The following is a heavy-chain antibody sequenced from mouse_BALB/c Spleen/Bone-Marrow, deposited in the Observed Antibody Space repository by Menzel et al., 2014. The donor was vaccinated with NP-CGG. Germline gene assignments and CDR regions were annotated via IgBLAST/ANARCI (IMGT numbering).Heavy chain of an antibody. Sequence: EVKVVDSGGGLVQPGGSRKLSCAASGFIFSSFGMHWVRQAPEKGLEWVAYISSGSSTIFYADTVKGRFTVSRDNPRNNLFLQMTSLRSEDTAMYYCTRGGNWDDFDYWGQGTTRTISS. J-gene: IGHJ2*01. CDR3: TRGGNWDDFDY. D-gene: IGHD4-1*01. V-gene: IGHV5-17*02. CDR2: ISSGSSTI. CDR1: GFIFSSFG.